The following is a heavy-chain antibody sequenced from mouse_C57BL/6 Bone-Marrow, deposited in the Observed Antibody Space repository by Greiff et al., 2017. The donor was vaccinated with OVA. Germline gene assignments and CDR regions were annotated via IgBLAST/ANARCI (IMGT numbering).Heavy chain of an antibody. D-gene: IGHD1-1*01. Sequence: VQLQQPGAELVRPGSSVKLSCKASGYPFTSYWMDWVKQRPGQGLEWIGNIYPSDSETHYNQKFKDKATLTVDKSSSTAYMQLSSLTSEDSAVYYCARYTTVVFDYWGQGTTLTVSS. V-gene: IGHV1-61*01. CDR1: GYPFTSYW. CDR3: ARYTTVVFDY. J-gene: IGHJ2*01. CDR2: IYPSDSET.